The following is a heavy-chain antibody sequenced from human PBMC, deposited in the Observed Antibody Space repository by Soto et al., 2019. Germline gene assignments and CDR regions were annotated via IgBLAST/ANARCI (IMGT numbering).Heavy chain of an antibody. Sequence: TETLSLTSVVSSYSICSGFLWASIRKPPGKGLEWVGSIYHTGDTHYNPSLRRQVSMSVDTSKNHFSLRLTYLTAADTAVYFCARDINSLDLWGQGILVTVS. CDR2: IYHTGDT. J-gene: IGHJ5*02. CDR1: SYSICSGFL. V-gene: IGHV4-38-2*02. D-gene: IGHD4-4*01. CDR3: ARDINSLDL.